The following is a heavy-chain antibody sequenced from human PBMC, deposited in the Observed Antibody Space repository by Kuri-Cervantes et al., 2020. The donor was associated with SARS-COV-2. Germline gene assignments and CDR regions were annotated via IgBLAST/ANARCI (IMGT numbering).Heavy chain of an antibody. V-gene: IGHV3-30*18. J-gene: IGHJ4*02. CDR3: AKEQHGIVVVVAAIDY. Sequence: GESLKISCAASGFTFSSYSMSWVRQAPGKGLEWVALISYDGNNKFYADSVQGRFTISRDNSKNTLYLQMNSLRAEDTAVYYCAKEQHGIVVVVAAIDYWGQGTLVTVSS. CDR2: ISYDGNNK. CDR1: GFTFSSYS. D-gene: IGHD2-15*01.